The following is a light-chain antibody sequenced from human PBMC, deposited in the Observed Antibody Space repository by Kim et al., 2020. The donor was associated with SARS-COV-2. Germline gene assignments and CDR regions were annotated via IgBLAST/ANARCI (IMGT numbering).Light chain of an antibody. CDR2: YES. CDR1: NLGSKI. J-gene: IGLJ2*01. CDR3: QVWDTSTNVVV. Sequence: ARGDPAWIKCERNNLGSKIVHGYHQKPGQAPVLVIYYESDRPSGIPERFSASKAGSTATLTISGVEAGDEAHYYCQVWDTSTNVVVFGGGTKLTVL. V-gene: IGLV3-21*04.